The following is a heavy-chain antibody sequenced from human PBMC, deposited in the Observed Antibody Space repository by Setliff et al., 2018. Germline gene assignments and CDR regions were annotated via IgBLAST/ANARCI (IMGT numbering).Heavy chain of an antibody. V-gene: IGHV4-39*01. CDR3: ARHKSNGSGSYPSLYMDV. CDR1: GGSISSGNYY. Sequence: SETLSLTCRVSGGSISSGNYYWGLIRQPPGKGLEWVATIYYSGSTYSNPSLKSRLSISVDAPDNQFSVRLSSVTAADTAVYYCARHKSNGSGSYPSLYMDVWGKGIMVTVSS. J-gene: IGHJ6*03. CDR2: IYYSGST. D-gene: IGHD3-10*01.